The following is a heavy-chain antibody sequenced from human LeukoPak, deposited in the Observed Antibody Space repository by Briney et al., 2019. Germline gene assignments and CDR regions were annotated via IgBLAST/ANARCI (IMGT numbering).Heavy chain of an antibody. V-gene: IGHV3-48*01. CDR1: GFTFSTYS. D-gene: IGHD3-22*01. Sequence: PGGSLRLSCAASGFTFSTYSMYWVRQAPGKGLEWISYSSSSSSTIYYADSVKGRFTISRDNAKNSLYLQMNSLRAEDTAVYYCARGSTYYDSSGQVPFDYWGQGTLVTVSS. J-gene: IGHJ4*02. CDR2: SSSSSSTI. CDR3: ARGSTYYDSSGQVPFDY.